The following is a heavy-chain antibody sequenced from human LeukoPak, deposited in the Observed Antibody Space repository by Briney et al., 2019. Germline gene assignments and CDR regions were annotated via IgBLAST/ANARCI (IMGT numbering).Heavy chain of an antibody. Sequence: GXTXXSYXXNWARQAPGKGLEWLASINHNGNVNYYVGSVKGRFTISRDNAKNSLYLQMSNLRAEDTAVYFCARGGGLDVWGQGATVTVSS. J-gene: IGHJ6*02. CDR3: ARGGGLDV. CDR2: INHNGNVN. V-gene: IGHV3-7*03. D-gene: IGHD3-16*01. CDR1: GXTXXSYX.